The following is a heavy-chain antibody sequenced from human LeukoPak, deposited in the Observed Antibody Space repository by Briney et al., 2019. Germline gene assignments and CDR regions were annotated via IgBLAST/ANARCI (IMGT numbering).Heavy chain of an antibody. Sequence: ASVKVSCKTSGYIFTNYYIHWVRQAPGQGLEWMGWINPNNGGSNFAQKFQGRVTMTQSTSISTAYMELSRLRSDDTAVYYCASQDIVVVVAPTGVWGQGTLVTVSS. CDR1: GYIFTNYY. CDR2: INPNNGGS. D-gene: IGHD2-15*01. J-gene: IGHJ4*02. V-gene: IGHV1-2*02. CDR3: ASQDIVVVVAPTGV.